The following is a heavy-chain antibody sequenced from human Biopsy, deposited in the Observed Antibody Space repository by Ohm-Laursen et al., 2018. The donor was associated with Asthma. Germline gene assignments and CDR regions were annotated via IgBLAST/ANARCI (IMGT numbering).Heavy chain of an antibody. J-gene: IGHJ6*02. CDR3: ASYEVVTTILPMDV. Sequence: SLRLSCTASGFSFSRYGMHWVRQAPGKGLEWVAVISFDGSNKYYGDSVKGRFTIARDNSKNTVYLQMNSLRAEDTAVYYCASYEVVTTILPMDVWGQGTTVTVSS. D-gene: IGHD2-21*02. CDR2: ISFDGSNK. CDR1: GFSFSRYG. V-gene: IGHV3-30*03.